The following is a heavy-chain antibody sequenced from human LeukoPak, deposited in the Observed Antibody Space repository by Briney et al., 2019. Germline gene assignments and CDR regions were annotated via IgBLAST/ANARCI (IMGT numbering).Heavy chain of an antibody. CDR2: ISGSSSYI. V-gene: IGHV3-21*04. J-gene: IGHJ4*02. D-gene: IGHD6-13*01. CDR1: GFTFSSYS. CDR3: AKQVSAAGTGSKYYFDY. Sequence: GGSLRLSCAASGFTFSSYSMNWVRQAPGKGLEWVSSISGSSSYIYYADSVKGRFTISRDNAKNSLYLQMNSLRAEDTAVYYCAKQVSAAGTGSKYYFDYWGQGTLVTVSS.